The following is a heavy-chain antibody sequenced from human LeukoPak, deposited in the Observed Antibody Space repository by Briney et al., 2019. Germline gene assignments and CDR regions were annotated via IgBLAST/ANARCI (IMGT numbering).Heavy chain of an antibody. CDR3: ARGRGAVSY. Sequence: GGSLRLSCAASGFTFSDYHKSWIRQAPGKGLEWVSYITDSASTIYYADSVKGRFTISRDSAKNSTFLQMNSLRAEDTAVYYCARGRGAVSYWGQGTLVTVSS. V-gene: IGHV3-11*01. CDR1: GFTFSDYH. CDR2: ITDSASTI. J-gene: IGHJ4*02. D-gene: IGHD3-10*01.